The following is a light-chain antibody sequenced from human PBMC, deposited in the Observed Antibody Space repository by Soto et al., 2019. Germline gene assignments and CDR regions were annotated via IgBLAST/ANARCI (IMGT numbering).Light chain of an antibody. V-gene: IGKV3-20*01. J-gene: IGKJ4*01. CDR1: PSVSSSY. CDR2: GAS. Sequence: EIAVTQSPATLSVSPGARVTLSCRASPSVSSSYLAWYQQKPGQAPTLLIYGASSRATGIPDRFSGSGSGTDFTLTISRLEHEDVAVYYCQQYGSSHELTFGGGTKVDIK. CDR3: QQYGSSHELT.